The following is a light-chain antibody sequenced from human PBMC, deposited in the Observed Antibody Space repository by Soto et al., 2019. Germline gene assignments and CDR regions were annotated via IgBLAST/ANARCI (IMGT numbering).Light chain of an antibody. CDR2: GAS. J-gene: IGKJ3*01. CDR3: QQYGSSRFT. Sequence: ESVLTQSPGTLSLSPGERATLSCRASQSVSSSYLAWYQQKPGQAPRLLIYGASNSATGIPDRVSGGGSGTDFDLTLSRMEPEDFAVYSCQQYGSSRFTFGPGTNVDIK. CDR1: QSVSSSY. V-gene: IGKV3-20*01.